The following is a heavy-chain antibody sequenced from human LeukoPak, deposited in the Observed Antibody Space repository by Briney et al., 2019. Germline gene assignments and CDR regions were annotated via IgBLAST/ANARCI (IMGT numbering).Heavy chain of an antibody. V-gene: IGHV3-7*01. D-gene: IGHD6-6*01. J-gene: IGHJ4*02. Sequence: GGSLRLSCVASGFAFSSYWMAWVRQAPGRGLAWVASVDLDGGGKYSVDSVKGRFTISRDNAKNSLYLQMDSLRAEDTAVYYCARAAYASLSDSWGQGTLVTVSS. CDR2: VDLDGGGK. CDR1: GFAFSSYW. CDR3: ARAAYASLSDS.